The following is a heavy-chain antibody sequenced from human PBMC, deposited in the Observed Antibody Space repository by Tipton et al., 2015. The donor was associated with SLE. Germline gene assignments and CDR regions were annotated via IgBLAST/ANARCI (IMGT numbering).Heavy chain of an antibody. D-gene: IGHD4-17*01. CDR2: VYYSGST. CDR3: ARVSAMTTVTTSYYYMDV. Sequence: TLSLTCTVSGGSIRSSSYYWGWIRQPPGKGLEWIGSVYYSGSTYYNQSLKSRVTISVDTSKNQFSLKLSSVTAADTAVYYCARVSAMTTVTTSYYYMDVWGKGTTVTVSS. CDR1: GGSIRSSSYY. V-gene: IGHV4-39*07. J-gene: IGHJ6*03.